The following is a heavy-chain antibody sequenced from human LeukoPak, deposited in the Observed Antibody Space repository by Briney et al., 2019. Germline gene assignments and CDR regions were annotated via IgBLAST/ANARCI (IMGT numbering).Heavy chain of an antibody. D-gene: IGHD5-12*01. CDR1: GYTFTSYD. J-gene: IGHJ5*02. V-gene: IGHV1-2*02. CDR2: INPNSGGT. Sequence: GASVKVSCKASGYTFTSYDINWVRQATGQGLEWMGWINPNSGGTNYAQKFQGRVTMTRDTSISTAYMELSRLRSDDTAVYYCARTGIVATDLFWWRRTPGDLNWFDPWGQGTLVTVSS. CDR3: ARTGIVATDLFWWRRTPGDLNWFDP.